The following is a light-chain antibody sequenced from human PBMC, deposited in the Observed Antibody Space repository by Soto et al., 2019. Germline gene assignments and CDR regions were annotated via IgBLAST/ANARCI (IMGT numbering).Light chain of an antibody. CDR1: QSVDTR. V-gene: IGKV3-15*01. J-gene: IGKJ1*01. CDR3: QQYNDWPRT. Sequence: EIAMTQSPVTLSVSPGERATLSCRASQSVDTRLAWYQQKPGQAPRLLIYGASNRATGIPDRFSGSGSGAEFTLTSSSLQSEDFSVYDGQQYNDWPRTGGQGTKVDSK. CDR2: GAS.